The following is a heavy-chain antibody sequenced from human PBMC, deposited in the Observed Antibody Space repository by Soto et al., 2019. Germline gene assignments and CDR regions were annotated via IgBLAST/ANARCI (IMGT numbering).Heavy chain of an antibody. CDR3: AREVSFYDTTGAYDEDHFDK. D-gene: IGHD2-8*02. Sequence: SETLSLTCAVHGGSVSGYYCNWIRQPPGKGLEWIGQIDHSGDTNYNPSLKNRVTISVDQSKKQFSLKVTSVTVADTAVYYCAREVSFYDTTGAYDEDHFDKWGRGTQVTVSS. V-gene: IGHV4-34*01. J-gene: IGHJ4*02. CDR2: IDHSGDT. CDR1: GGSVSGYY.